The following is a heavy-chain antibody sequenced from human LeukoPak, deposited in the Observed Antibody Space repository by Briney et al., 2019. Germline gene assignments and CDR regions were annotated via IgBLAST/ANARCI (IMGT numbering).Heavy chain of an antibody. Sequence: GGSLRLSCTASGFTFSDYWMYWVRQAPGKGLVWVSRIKSDGTGILYEDFAEGRFTISRDNAKNALYLQMSSLREEDTAVYYCVRGQTVDFWGQGILVTVSS. CDR1: GFTFSDYW. V-gene: IGHV3-74*03. CDR2: IKSDGTGI. D-gene: IGHD3-10*01. CDR3: VRGQTVDF. J-gene: IGHJ4*02.